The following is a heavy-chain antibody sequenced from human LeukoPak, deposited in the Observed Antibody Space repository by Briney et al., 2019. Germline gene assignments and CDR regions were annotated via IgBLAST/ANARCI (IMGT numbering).Heavy chain of an antibody. D-gene: IGHD6-19*01. CDR2: ISYDGINK. V-gene: IGHV3-30*04. Sequence: PGGSLRLSCAASGFTFSSYAMHWVRQAPGKGLEWVAVISYDGINKYYTDSVKGRFTISRDNSKNTLYLQMNSLRAEDTAVYFCAKGAGVHDAFDIWGQGTMVTVSS. CDR3: AKGAGVHDAFDI. J-gene: IGHJ3*02. CDR1: GFTFSSYA.